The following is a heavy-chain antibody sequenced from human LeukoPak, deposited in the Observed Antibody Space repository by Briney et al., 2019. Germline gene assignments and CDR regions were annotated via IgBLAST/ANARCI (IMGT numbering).Heavy chain of an antibody. CDR3: ARKTAQQTWIQLWSIDY. Sequence: SGGSLRLSCAASGFTFSRYSMNWVRQAPGKGREWVSPISSSSSYIYYADSVKGRFTISRDNAKNSLYLQMNSLRAEDTAVYYCARKTAQQTWIQLWSIDYWGQGTLVTVSS. CDR1: GFTFSRYS. J-gene: IGHJ4*02. CDR2: ISSSSSYI. V-gene: IGHV3-21*01. D-gene: IGHD5-18*01.